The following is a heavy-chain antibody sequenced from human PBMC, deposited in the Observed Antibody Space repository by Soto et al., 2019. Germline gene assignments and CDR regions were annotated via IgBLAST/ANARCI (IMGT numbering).Heavy chain of an antibody. V-gene: IGHV3-7*01. Sequence: EVQLVESGGGLVQPGGSLRLSCAASGFTFSSYWMSWVRQAPGKGLEWVANIKQDGSEKYYVDSVKGRFTISRDNAKNSLDLQMNSLRAEDTAVYYCARDLYGDYLDYWGQGTLVTVSS. CDR2: IKQDGSEK. CDR3: ARDLYGDYLDY. D-gene: IGHD4-17*01. J-gene: IGHJ4*02. CDR1: GFTFSSYW.